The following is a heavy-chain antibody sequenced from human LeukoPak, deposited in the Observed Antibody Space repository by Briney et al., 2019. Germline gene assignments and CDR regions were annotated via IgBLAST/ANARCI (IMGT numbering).Heavy chain of an antibody. D-gene: IGHD3-22*01. CDR2: ISDSGGRT. V-gene: IGHV3-23*01. CDR3: AKRGVVIRVILVGFHKEAYYFDS. J-gene: IGHJ4*02. CDR1: GITLSNYG. Sequence: GGPLRLSCAVSGITLSNYGMSWVRQAPGKGREWVAGISDSGGRTNYADSVKCRFTISRDNPKNTLYLQMNSLRAEDTAVYFCAKRGVVIRVILVGFHKEAYYFDSWGQGALVTVSS.